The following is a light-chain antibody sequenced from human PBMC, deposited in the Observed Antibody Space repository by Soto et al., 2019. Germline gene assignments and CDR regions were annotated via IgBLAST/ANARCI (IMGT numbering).Light chain of an antibody. Sequence: DIQMTQSTSSLSASVGDRVTIICQASQDINNYLNWYQQKPGKAPKLLIYDSSNLEIGVPSRFSGSGYGTRFSFTISSLQHEDIATYYCQQFDNLPLTFGQGTRRDIK. CDR2: DSS. CDR3: QQFDNLPLT. CDR1: QDINNY. V-gene: IGKV1-33*01. J-gene: IGKJ5*01.